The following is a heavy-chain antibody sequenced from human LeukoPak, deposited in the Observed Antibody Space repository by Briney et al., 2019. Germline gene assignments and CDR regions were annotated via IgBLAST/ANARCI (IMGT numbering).Heavy chain of an antibody. V-gene: IGHV4-59*01. D-gene: IGHD2-2*01. Sequence: SETLSLTCTVSGGSISSYYWSWIRQPPGKGLEWIGYIYYSGSTNYNPSLKSRVTISVDTSKNQFSLKLSSVTAADTAVYYCARESKVPAAMSYYYYYYMDVWGKGTTVTVSS. CDR3: ARESKVPAAMSYYYYYYMDV. CDR2: IYYSGST. J-gene: IGHJ6*03. CDR1: GGSISSYY.